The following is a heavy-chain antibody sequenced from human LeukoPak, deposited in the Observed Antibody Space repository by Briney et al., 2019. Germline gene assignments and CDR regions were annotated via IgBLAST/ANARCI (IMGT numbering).Heavy chain of an antibody. Sequence: GGSLRLSCAASGFTFSTYDMHWVRHVSGKGLEWVSAIGTTGDTYYPDSVKGRFTISRDNSKNTLYLQMNSLRVEDTAVYYCVKDPDPRYCSSTSCSPIWGQGTMVTVSS. V-gene: IGHV3-13*01. D-gene: IGHD2-2*01. CDR1: GFTFSTYD. CDR2: IGTTGDT. J-gene: IGHJ3*02. CDR3: VKDPDPRYCSSTSCSPI.